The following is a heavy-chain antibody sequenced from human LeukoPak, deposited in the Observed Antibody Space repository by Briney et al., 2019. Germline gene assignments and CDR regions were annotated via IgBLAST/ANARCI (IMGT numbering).Heavy chain of an antibody. CDR1: GFTFSTHG. CDR3: AKGYGWEASYYYYYMDV. CDR2: ISSSGSTI. D-gene: IGHD1-26*01. J-gene: IGHJ6*03. Sequence: GGTLRLSCVGSGFTFSTHGMNWVRQAPGKGLEWVSYISSSGSTIYYADSVKGRFTISRDNSKNTLYLQMKSLRTEDTAVYYCAKGYGWEASYYYYYMDVWGKGTTVTISS. V-gene: IGHV3-48*01.